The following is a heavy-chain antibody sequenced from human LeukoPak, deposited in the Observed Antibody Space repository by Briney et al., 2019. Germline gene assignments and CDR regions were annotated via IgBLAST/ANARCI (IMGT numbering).Heavy chain of an antibody. Sequence: GGSLRLSCAASGFTFSNYAIHWVRQAPGKGLEWVAVISYDGTNKYYADSVKGRFTISRDNSKNTLSLQMDSLRAEDTAVYYCARNAGYSYGYGNHFDYWGQGTLVTVSS. D-gene: IGHD5-18*01. V-gene: IGHV3-30*04. CDR3: ARNAGYSYGYGNHFDY. CDR2: ISYDGTNK. J-gene: IGHJ4*02. CDR1: GFTFSNYA.